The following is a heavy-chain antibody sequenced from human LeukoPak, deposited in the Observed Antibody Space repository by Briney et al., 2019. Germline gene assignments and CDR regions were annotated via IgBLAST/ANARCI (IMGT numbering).Heavy chain of an antibody. D-gene: IGHD3-22*01. CDR1: GFTFDDYA. CDR2: ISWNSGSI. Sequence: GGSLRLSCAASGFTFDDYAMHWVRQAPGKGLEWVSGISWNSGSIGYADSVKGRFTISRDNAKNSLYLQMNSLRAEDTALYYRAKAQYDSSGYHFDYWGQGTLVTVSS. V-gene: IGHV3-9*01. J-gene: IGHJ4*02. CDR3: AKAQYDSSGYHFDY.